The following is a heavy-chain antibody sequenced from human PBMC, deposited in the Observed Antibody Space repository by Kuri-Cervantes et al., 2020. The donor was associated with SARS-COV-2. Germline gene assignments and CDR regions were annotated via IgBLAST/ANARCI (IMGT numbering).Heavy chain of an antibody. CDR2: IYYSGST. V-gene: IGHV4-59*01. Sequence: SETLSLTCTVSGGSISSYYWIWIRQLPGKGLEWIGYIYYSGSTNYNPSLKSRVTISVDTSKNQFSLKLSSVTAADTAVYYCVRGGYGDYVSWGQGTLVTVSS. J-gene: IGHJ5*02. CDR1: GGSISSYY. CDR3: VRGGYGDYVS. D-gene: IGHD4-17*01.